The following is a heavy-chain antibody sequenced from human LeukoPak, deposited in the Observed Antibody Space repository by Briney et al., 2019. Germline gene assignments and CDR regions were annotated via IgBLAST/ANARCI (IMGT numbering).Heavy chain of an antibody. D-gene: IGHD3-22*01. CDR3: ARLLSSGYYYFDY. J-gene: IGHJ4*02. V-gene: IGHV3-30*03. Sequence: GGSLRLSCAASGYTFSSYGMHWVRQAPGKGLEWVALISYDGTNNHYADSVKGRFTISRDNAKNSLYLQMNSLRAEDTAVYHCARLLSSGYYYFDYWGQGTLVTVSS. CDR2: ISYDGTNN. CDR1: GYTFSSYG.